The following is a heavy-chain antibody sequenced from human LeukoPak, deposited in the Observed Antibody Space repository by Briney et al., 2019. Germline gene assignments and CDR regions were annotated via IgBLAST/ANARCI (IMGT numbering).Heavy chain of an antibody. J-gene: IGHJ4*02. CDR3: ARDYDYGDYEGDY. CDR1: GCTFTSYA. V-gene: IGHV1-3*01. CDR2: INAGNGNT. Sequence: GASVKVSCKASGCTFTSYAMHWVRQAPGQRLEWMGWINAGNGNTKYSQKFQGRVTITRDTSASTAYMELSSLRSEDTAVYYCARDYDYGDYEGDYWGQGTLVTVSS. D-gene: IGHD4-17*01.